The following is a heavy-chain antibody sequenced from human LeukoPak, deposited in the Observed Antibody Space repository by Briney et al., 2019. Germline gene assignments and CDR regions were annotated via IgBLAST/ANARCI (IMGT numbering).Heavy chain of an antibody. J-gene: IGHJ4*02. D-gene: IGHD3-22*01. V-gene: IGHV3-9*01. Sequence: PGRSLRLSCAASGFTFDGYAMHWVRQAPGKRLEWVSGISWNSGSIGYADSVKGRFTISRDNAKNSLYLQMNSLRAEDTALYYCAKAKSLYYDSSGYLDYWGQGTLVTVSS. CDR1: GFTFDGYA. CDR2: ISWNSGSI. CDR3: AKAKSLYYDSSGYLDY.